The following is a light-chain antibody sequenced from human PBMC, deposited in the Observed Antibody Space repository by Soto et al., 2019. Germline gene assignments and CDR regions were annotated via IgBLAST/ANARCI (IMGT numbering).Light chain of an antibody. V-gene: IGKV3-20*01. Sequence: EIVLTQSPGTLSLSPGERATLSCRASQSVSSNYLAWYQQRPGQAPRLLIYDASSRATGIPDRFSGSGSGTDFSLTIRRLDPEDSAVYYCHQYGSSRPWTFGQGTKVEIK. CDR3: HQYGSSRPWT. CDR2: DAS. CDR1: QSVSSNY. J-gene: IGKJ1*01.